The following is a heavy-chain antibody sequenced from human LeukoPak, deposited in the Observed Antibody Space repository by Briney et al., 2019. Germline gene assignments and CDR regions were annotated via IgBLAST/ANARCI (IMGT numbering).Heavy chain of an antibody. J-gene: IGHJ6*02. CDR1: GFTFSSYA. D-gene: IGHD2-2*01. CDR3: AKVWCSSTSCPLYYYYGMDV. CDR2: ISGSGGST. V-gene: IGHV3-23*01. Sequence: GGSLRLSCAASGFTFSSYAMSWVRQAPGKGLEWVSAISGSGGSTYYADSVKGRFTISRDNSKNTLYLQMNSLRAEDTAVYYCAKVWCSSTSCPLYYYYGMDVWGQGTTVTVSS.